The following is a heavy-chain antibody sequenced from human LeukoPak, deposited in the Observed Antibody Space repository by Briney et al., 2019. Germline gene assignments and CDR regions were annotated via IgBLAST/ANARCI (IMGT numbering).Heavy chain of an antibody. CDR2: ISSGSTYT. CDR3: ARVYSSGYLAEY. CDR1: GFTFSDYY. V-gene: IGHV3-11*05. J-gene: IGHJ4*02. D-gene: IGHD3-22*01. Sequence: PGGALRLSCAASGFTFSDYYMSWVRQAPGKGLEWASYISSGSTYTNYADSVKGRFSISRDNAKNSLYLQMNSLRAEDTAVYYCARVYSSGYLAEYWGQGTLVTVCS.